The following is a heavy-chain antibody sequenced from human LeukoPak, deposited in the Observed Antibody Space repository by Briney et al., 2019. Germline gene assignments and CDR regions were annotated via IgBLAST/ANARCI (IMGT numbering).Heavy chain of an antibody. V-gene: IGHV4-34*01. CDR3: ARLPGLAATPGNWFDP. CDR1: GGSFSGYY. J-gene: IGHJ5*02. CDR2: INHSGST. Sequence: SETLSLTCAVYGGSFSGYYWSWIRQPPGKGLEWIGEINHSGSTNYNPSLKSRVTISVDTSKNQFSLKLSSVTAADTAVYYCARLPGLAATPGNWFDPWGQGTLVTVSS. D-gene: IGHD2-15*01.